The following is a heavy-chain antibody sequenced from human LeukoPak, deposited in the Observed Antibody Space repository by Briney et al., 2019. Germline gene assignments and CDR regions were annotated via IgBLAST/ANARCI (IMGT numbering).Heavy chain of an antibody. CDR2: INHSGST. D-gene: IGHD3-9*01. J-gene: IGHJ4*02. CDR1: GGSFSGYY. CDR3: ARGPDLHPPYDKGREDY. Sequence: KPSETLSLTCAVYGGSFSGYYWSWIRQPPGKGLEWIGEINHSGSTNYNPSLKSRVTISVDTSKNQFSLRLSSVTAADTAVYYCARGPDLHPPYDKGREDYWGQGTLVTVSS. V-gene: IGHV4-34*01.